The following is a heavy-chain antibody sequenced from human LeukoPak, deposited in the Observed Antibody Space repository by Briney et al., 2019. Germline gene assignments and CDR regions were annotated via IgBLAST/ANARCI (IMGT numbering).Heavy chain of an antibody. V-gene: IGHV4-59*01. J-gene: IGHJ5*02. CDR3: AKGYTSSFDP. Sequence: PSETLSLTCTVSSDSISSYYWSWIRQPPGKGLEWIGYFSYSGSTNYNPSLKSRVTISVDTSKNQFSLKLSSVTDADTAVYYCAKGYTSSFDPWGQGTLVTVSS. CDR2: FSYSGST. D-gene: IGHD6-6*01. CDR1: SDSISSYY.